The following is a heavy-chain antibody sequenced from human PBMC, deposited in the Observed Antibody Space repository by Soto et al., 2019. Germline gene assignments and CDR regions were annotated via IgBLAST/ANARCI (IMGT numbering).Heavy chain of an antibody. J-gene: IGHJ4*02. V-gene: IGHV3-11*01. CDR3: ARSGIVVVPAAIPH. D-gene: IGHD2-2*01. CDR2: ISSSGSTI. Sequence: GGSLRLSCAASGFTFSDYYMSWIRQAPGKGLEWVSYISSSGSTIYYADSVKGRFTISRDNAKNSLYLQMNSLRAEDTAVYYCARSGIVVVPAAIPHWGQGTQVTVSS. CDR1: GFTFSDYY.